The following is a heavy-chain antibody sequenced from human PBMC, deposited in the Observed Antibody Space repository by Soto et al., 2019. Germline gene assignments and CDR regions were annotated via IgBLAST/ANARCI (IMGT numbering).Heavy chain of an antibody. CDR2: INPSGGST. J-gene: IGHJ3*02. V-gene: IGHV1-46*03. Sequence: ASVKVSCKASGYTFTSYYMHWVRQAPGQGLEWMGIINPSGGSTSYAQKFQGRVTMTRDTSTSTVYMELSSLRSEDTAVYYCARVRDIVVVPAAPVGVAFDIWGQGTMVTLSS. CDR1: GYTFTSYY. CDR3: ARVRDIVVVPAAPVGVAFDI. D-gene: IGHD2-2*01.